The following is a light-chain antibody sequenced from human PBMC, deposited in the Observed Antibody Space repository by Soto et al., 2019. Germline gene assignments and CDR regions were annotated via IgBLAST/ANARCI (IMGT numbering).Light chain of an antibody. CDR2: WAS. CDR3: QHYYSPPYT. J-gene: IGKJ2*01. CDR1: QSVFYTSNNKNY. Sequence: DIVMTQSPDSLAVSLGERATINCKSSQSVFYTSNNKNYLTWYQQKPRQPPKLLIYWASTRESGVPDRFSGSSSGTNFTLTISSLQAEYVAVYYCQHYYSPPYTFGQGTKLEIK. V-gene: IGKV4-1*01.